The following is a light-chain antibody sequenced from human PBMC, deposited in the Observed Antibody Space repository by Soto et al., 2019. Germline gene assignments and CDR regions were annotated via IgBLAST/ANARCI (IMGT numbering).Light chain of an antibody. Sequence: DSVMTQSPLSLPVTPGEPASISCRSSQSLLDSNGYNCLEWYLQKPGQSPQLLIYLGSNRASGVSDRFSGSGSGTDFTLKISRVEAEDVGVYYCMQSLQTPLTFGQGTKVEIK. CDR3: MQSLQTPLT. J-gene: IGKJ1*01. CDR2: LGS. V-gene: IGKV2-28*01. CDR1: QSLLDSNGYNC.